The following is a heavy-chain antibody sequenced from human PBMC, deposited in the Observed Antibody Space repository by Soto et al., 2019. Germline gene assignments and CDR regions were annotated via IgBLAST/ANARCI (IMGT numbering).Heavy chain of an antibody. CDR2: ISNTGGGT. Sequence: EVQLLESGGGLVQPGGSLRLSCAASGVTFSTFAMNWVRQAPGKGLEWVSTISNTGGGTFYAASVKGRFTISRDNSKNTLYRQMHSLRADDSAMYFCAIGRHRTSGSNTWFDPWGRVTKVTVAS. CDR1: GVTFSTFA. J-gene: IGHJ5*02. D-gene: IGHD3-22*01. V-gene: IGHV3-23*01. CDR3: AIGRHRTSGSNTWFDP.